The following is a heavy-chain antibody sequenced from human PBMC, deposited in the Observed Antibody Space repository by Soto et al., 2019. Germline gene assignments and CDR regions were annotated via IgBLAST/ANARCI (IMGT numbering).Heavy chain of an antibody. J-gene: IGHJ4*02. CDR2: ISYDGSNK. V-gene: IGHV3-30-3*01. CDR3: ARGDIVLVPAAIFGHFDY. Sequence: QVQLVESGGGVVQPGRSLRLSCAASGFTFSSYAMHWVRQAPGKGLEWVAVISYDGSNKYYADSVKGRFTISRDNSKNTLHVQRISLRAEYTAVYYCARGDIVLVPAAIFGHFDYWGQGTLVTVSS. D-gene: IGHD2-2*01. CDR1: GFTFSSYA.